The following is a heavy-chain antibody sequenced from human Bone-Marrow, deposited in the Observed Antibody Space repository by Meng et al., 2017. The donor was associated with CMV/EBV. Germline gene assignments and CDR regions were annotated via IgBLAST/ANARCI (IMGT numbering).Heavy chain of an antibody. Sequence: GESLKISCTASGFTFGDYAVGWVRQAPGKGLEWVGFIRSKAYGGTTEYAASVKGRFTISRDDSKSIAYLQMNSLKTEDTAVYYCTRDMRKYYYGSGSYWGNWFDPWGQGTLVTGSS. CDR1: GFTFGDYA. CDR3: TRDMRKYYYGSGSYWGNWFDP. V-gene: IGHV3-49*04. J-gene: IGHJ5*02. CDR2: IRSKAYGGTT. D-gene: IGHD3-10*01.